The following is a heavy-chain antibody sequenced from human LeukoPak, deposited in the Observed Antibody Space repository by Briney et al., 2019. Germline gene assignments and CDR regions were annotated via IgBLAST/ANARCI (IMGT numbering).Heavy chain of an antibody. J-gene: IGHJ3*02. CDR1: GYTFTGYY. V-gene: IGHV1-2*02. CDR2: INPNSGGT. D-gene: IGHD3-16*02. Sequence: ASVKVSCKASGYTFTGYYMHWVRQAPGQGIEWMGWINPNSGGTNYAQKFQGRVTMTRDTSISTAYMEMSRLRSDDTAVYYCARDGPYDYVWGSYRRDAFYIWGQGTMVTVSS. CDR3: ARDGPYDYVWGSYRRDAFYI.